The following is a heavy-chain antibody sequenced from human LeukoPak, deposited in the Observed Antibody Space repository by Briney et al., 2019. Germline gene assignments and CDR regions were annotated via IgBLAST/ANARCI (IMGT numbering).Heavy chain of an antibody. Sequence: GGSLRLSCAASGFTFNNYAMTWVRQAPGKGLEWVSTISGGGGDTYYADSVKGRFTISRDNSRDTLYLQMNSLRADDAAVYYCAKPPGYCTGGICYSNWFDPWGQGTLVTVS. CDR1: GFTFNNYA. CDR3: AKPPGYCTGGICYSNWFDP. V-gene: IGHV3-23*01. J-gene: IGHJ5*02. CDR2: ISGGGGDT. D-gene: IGHD2-8*02.